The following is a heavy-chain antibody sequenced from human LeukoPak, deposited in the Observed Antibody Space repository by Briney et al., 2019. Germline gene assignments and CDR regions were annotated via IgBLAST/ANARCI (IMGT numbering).Heavy chain of an antibody. V-gene: IGHV4-59*01. CDR1: GGSFSGYY. J-gene: IGHJ3*02. CDR2: IYYSGST. Sequence: SETLSLTCAVYGGSFSGYYWSWIRQPPGKGLEWIGYIYYSGSTNYNPSLKSRVTISVDTSKNQFSLKLSSVTAADTAVYYCARVGVEMATIAPPSGAFDIWGQGTMVTVSS. D-gene: IGHD5-24*01. CDR3: ARVGVEMATIAPPSGAFDI.